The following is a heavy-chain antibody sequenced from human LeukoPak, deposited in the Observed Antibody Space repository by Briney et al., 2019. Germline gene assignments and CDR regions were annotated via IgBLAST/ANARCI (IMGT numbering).Heavy chain of an antibody. CDR3: ARGHDSSGYYYYYYGMDV. V-gene: IGHV4-59*01. D-gene: IGHD3-22*01. J-gene: IGHJ6*02. Sequence: SETLSLTCAVYGGSFSGYYWSWIRQPPGKGLEWIGYIYYSGSTNYNPSLKSRVTISVDTSKNQFSLKLSSVTAADTAVYYCARGHDSSGYYYYYYGMDVWGQGTTVTVSS. CDR1: GGSFSGYY. CDR2: IYYSGST.